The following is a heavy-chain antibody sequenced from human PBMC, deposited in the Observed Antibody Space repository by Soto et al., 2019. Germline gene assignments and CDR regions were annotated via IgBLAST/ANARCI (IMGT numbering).Heavy chain of an antibody. CDR1: GGSISSGGYS. J-gene: IGHJ4*02. Sequence: SETLSLTCAVSGGSISSGGYSWSWLRQPPGKGLEWIGYIFHSGSTYYNPSLKSRVTISVDGSKNQFSLKLSSVTAADTAVYYCARRNGASFDDWGQGTLVTVA. CDR2: IFHSGST. D-gene: IGHD4-17*01. CDR3: ARRNGASFDD. V-gene: IGHV4-30-2*02.